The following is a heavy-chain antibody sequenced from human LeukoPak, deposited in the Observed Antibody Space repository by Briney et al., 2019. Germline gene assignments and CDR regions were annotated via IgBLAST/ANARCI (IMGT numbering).Heavy chain of an antibody. CDR3: ARDACSGWYYFDY. V-gene: IGHV4-59*01. CDR2: IHYSGST. CDR1: GGSISSYY. D-gene: IGHD6-19*01. Sequence: PSETLSLTCTVSGGSISSYYWSWIRQPPGKGLEWIGYIHYSGSTNYNPSLKSRVTISVDTSKNQFSLKLSSVTAADTAVYYCARDACSGWYYFDYWGQGTLVTVSS. J-gene: IGHJ4*02.